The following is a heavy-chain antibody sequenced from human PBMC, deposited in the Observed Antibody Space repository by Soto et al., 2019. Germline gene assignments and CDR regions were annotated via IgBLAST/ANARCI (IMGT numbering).Heavy chain of an antibody. Sequence: QVHLVQSGAEVKKPGASVKVSCKGSGYTFTSYGITWVRQAPGQGLEWMGWISAHNGNTNYARKLQGRVTVTRDTSTSTAYMELRSLRSDATAVYYCARGRYGDYWGQGALVTVSS. D-gene: IGHD1-1*01. J-gene: IGHJ4*02. CDR3: ARGRYGDY. V-gene: IGHV1-18*01. CDR2: ISAHNGNT. CDR1: GYTFTSYG.